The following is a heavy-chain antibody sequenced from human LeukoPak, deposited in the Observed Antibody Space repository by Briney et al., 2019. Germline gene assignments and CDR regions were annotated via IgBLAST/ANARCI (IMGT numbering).Heavy chain of an antibody. CDR3: ATADRYFEWLLSPN. V-gene: IGHV3-30-3*01. Sequence: PGGALRLSCSASGLTFITYSMHWVRQAPRKGLEGVAVISYDGSKRCSEYPVKGRFTISRDNSKKTLYLQMKRLRTEDTAVYYSATADRYFEWLLSPNWGQGTLVTVSS. J-gene: IGHJ4*02. D-gene: IGHD3-9*01. CDR1: GLTFITYS. CDR2: ISYDGSKR.